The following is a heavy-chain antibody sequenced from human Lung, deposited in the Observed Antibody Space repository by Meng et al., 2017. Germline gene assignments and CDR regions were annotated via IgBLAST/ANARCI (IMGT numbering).Heavy chain of an antibody. J-gene: IGHJ4*02. Sequence: VTLKRWGQGLLKPSETLSLPCVVSGGSFSDYYGSWIRQPPGKGLEWIGEINHSGSTNYNPSLESRATISVDTSQNNLSLKLSSVTAADSAVYYCARGPTTMAHDFDYWGQGTLVTVSS. V-gene: IGHV4-34*01. CDR2: INHSGST. D-gene: IGHD4-11*01. CDR3: ARGPTTMAHDFDY. CDR1: GGSFSDYY.